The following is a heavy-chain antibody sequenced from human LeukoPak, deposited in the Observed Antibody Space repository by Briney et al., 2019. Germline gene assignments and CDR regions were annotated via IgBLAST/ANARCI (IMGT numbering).Heavy chain of an antibody. CDR1: GYTFTSYA. D-gene: IGHD3-22*01. Sequence: ASVKVSCKASGYTFTSYAMNWVRQAPGQGLEWMGWINTNTGNPTYAQGFTGRFVFSLDTPVSTAYLQISSLKAEDTAVYYCASLQVSHYYDSSGYYSNWFDPWGQGTLVTVSS. J-gene: IGHJ5*02. CDR2: INTNTGNP. V-gene: IGHV7-4-1*02. CDR3: ASLQVSHYYDSSGYYSNWFDP.